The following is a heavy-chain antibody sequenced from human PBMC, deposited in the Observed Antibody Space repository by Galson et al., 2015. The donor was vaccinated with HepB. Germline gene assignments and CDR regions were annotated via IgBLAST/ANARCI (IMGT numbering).Heavy chain of an antibody. J-gene: IGHJ2*01. CDR2: ISSSSSYI. D-gene: IGHD7-27*01. V-gene: IGHV3-21*01. CDR3: ARKVTGDSRADWYFDL. CDR1: GFTFSSYS. Sequence: SLRLSCAASGFTFSSYSMNWVRQAPGKGLEWVSSISSSSSYIYYADSVKGRFTISRDNAKNSLYLQMNSLRAEDTAVYYCARKVTGDSRADWYFDLWGRGTLVTVSS.